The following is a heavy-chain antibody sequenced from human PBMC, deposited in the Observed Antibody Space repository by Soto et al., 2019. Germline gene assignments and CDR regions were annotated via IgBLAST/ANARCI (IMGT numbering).Heavy chain of an antibody. CDR2: IYYSGST. J-gene: IGHJ4*02. CDR3: ACRGVEIATITSDY. D-gene: IGHD3-3*01. V-gene: IGHV4-30-4*01. CDR1: GGSISSGDYY. Sequence: SETLSLTCTVSGGSISSGDYYWSWIRQPPGKGLEWIGYIYYSGSTYYNPSLKSRVTISVDTSKNQFSLKLSSVTAADTAVYYCACRGVEIATITSDYWGQGTLVTVSS.